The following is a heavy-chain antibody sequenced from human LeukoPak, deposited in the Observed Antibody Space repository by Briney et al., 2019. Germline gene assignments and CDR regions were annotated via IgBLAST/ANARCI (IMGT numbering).Heavy chain of an antibody. CDR2: IYHSGST. V-gene: IGHV4-39*01. D-gene: IGHD3-22*01. CDR1: GGSITSSTYN. J-gene: IGHJ4*02. CDR3: ASQPYYDSSGYYFS. Sequence: PSETLPLTCTVSGGSITSSTYNWGWIRQPPGKGLEWIGSIYHSGSTFYNPSLKSRVTISINTSKNQFSLKLSSVTAADTAVYYCASQPYYDSSGYYFSGGQGTLVTVSS.